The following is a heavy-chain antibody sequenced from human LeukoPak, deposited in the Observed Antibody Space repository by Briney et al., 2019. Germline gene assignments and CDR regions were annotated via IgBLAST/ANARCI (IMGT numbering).Heavy chain of an antibody. CDR1: GGPFSGYY. Sequence: SETLSLTCAVHGGPFSGYYWGWIRQPPGKGLECIGTIYYSGSTSYNPSLKSRVTISVDTSKNQFSLKLTSVTAADTAVYYCAGTYRLRRFDPWGQGTLVTVSS. CDR2: IYYSGST. J-gene: IGHJ5*02. CDR3: AGTYRLRRFDP. V-gene: IGHV4-34*01. D-gene: IGHD2-2*02.